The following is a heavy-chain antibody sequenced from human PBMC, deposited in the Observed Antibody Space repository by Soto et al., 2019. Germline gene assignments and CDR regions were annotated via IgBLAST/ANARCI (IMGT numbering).Heavy chain of an antibody. CDR3: ARIFGRWLDNWFDP. Sequence: QVQLQQWGAGLLKPSETLSLTCAVYGGSFSGYYWSWIRQPPGKGLEWIGEINHSGSTNYNPSLNRRVTISLDTSKNQFSLKLSSVTAADTAVYYCARIFGRWLDNWFDPWGQGTLVTVSS. V-gene: IGHV4-34*01. CDR2: INHSGST. CDR1: GGSFSGYY. D-gene: IGHD3-3*01. J-gene: IGHJ5*02.